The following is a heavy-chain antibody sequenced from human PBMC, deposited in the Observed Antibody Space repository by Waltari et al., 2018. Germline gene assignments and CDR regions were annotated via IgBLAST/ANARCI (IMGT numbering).Heavy chain of an antibody. CDR1: GYSFTSYW. CDR3: ARLVSSSSLGYYYYYMDV. D-gene: IGHD6-6*01. V-gene: IGHV5-51*01. Sequence: EVQLVQSGAEVKKPGESLKISCKGSGYSFTSYWIGWVRQMPGKGLEWMGIIYPGDSDTRYGPSFQGQVTISADKSISTAYLQWSSLKASDTAMYYCARLVSSSSLGYYYYYMDVWGKGTTVTVSS. J-gene: IGHJ6*03. CDR2: IYPGDSDT.